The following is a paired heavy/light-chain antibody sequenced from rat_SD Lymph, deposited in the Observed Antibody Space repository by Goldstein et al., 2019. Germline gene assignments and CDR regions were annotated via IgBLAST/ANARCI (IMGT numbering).Light chain of an antibody. J-gene: IGKJ2-1*01. CDR3: LQHNSFPNT. Sequence: DIQMTQSPSFLSASVGDRVTINCKASQNINKYLNWYQQKLGEAPKRLIYNTNNLQTGIPSRFSGSGSGTDYTLTISSLQPEDFATYFCLQHNSFPNTFGAGTKLELK. V-gene: IGKV22S6*01. CDR1: QNINKY. CDR2: NTN.
Heavy chain of an antibody. J-gene: IGHJ3*01. CDR3: ASGRYHYSGDGFAY. CDR1: GFTFSNYG. CDR2: ISSGSSYI. D-gene: IGHD1-1*01. V-gene: IGHV5-34*01. Sequence: EVQLVESGGGLVQPGRSLKLSCVASGFTFSNYGMNWIRQAPGKGLEWVAYISSGSSYIYYAETVKGRFTISRDNAKNTLYLQMTSLRSEDTALYYCASGRYHYSGDGFAYWGQGTLVTVSS.